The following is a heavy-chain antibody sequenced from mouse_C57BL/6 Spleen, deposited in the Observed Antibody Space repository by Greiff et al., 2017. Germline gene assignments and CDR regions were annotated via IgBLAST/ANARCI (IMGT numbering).Heavy chain of an antibody. CDR3: ARDYDGYFDV. Sequence: EVKLVESGGGLVQSGRSLRLSCATSGFTFSDFYMEWVRQAPGKGLEWIAASRNKANDYTTEYSASVKGRFIVSRDTSQSILYLQMNALRAEDTAIYYGARDYDGYFDVWGTGTTVTVSS. D-gene: IGHD2-12*01. J-gene: IGHJ1*03. CDR2: SRNKANDYTT. V-gene: IGHV7-1*01. CDR1: GFTFSDFY.